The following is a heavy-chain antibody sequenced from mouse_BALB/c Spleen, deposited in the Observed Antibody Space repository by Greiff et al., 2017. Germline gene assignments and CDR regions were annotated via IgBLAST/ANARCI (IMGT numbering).Heavy chain of an antibody. Sequence: EVQLQQSGPELVKPGASVKISCKASGYSFTGYYMHWVKQSHVKSLEWIGRINPYNGATSYNQNFKDKDSLTVDKSSSTAYMELHSLTSEDSAVYYCARGIRYYYGSSSDYYAMDYWGQGTSVTVSS. V-gene: IGHV1-31*01. CDR1: GYSFTGYY. J-gene: IGHJ4*01. D-gene: IGHD1-1*01. CDR3: ARGIRYYYGSSSDYYAMDY. CDR2: INPYNGAT.